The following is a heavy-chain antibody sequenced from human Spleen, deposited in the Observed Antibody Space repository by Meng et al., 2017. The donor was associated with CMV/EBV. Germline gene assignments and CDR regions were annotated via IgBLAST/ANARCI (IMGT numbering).Heavy chain of an antibody. CDR3: ATRSNYYGSGSYYRY. D-gene: IGHD3-10*01. CDR2: IIPIFGTA. V-gene: IGHV1-69*05. J-gene: IGHJ4*02. Sequence: SGGTFSSYAISWVRQALGQGLEWMGGIIPIFGTANYAQKFQGRVTITTDESTSTAYMELSSLRSEDTAVYYCATRSNYYGSGSYYRYWGQGTLVTVSS. CDR1: GGTFSSYA.